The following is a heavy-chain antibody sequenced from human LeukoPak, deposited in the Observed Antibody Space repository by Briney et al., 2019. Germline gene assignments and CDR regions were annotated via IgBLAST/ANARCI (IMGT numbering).Heavy chain of an antibody. Sequence: GGSLRLSCAVSGFTFSNYWMHWVRQVPGKGLVWVSRINTDGRSTSYADSVKGRFTISRDNAKSTLYLQMTSLRAEDTAVYYCAKDGGGSNGGFDYWGQGTLVTVSS. CDR3: AKDGGGSNGGFDY. CDR2: INTDGRST. D-gene: IGHD1-26*01. J-gene: IGHJ4*02. V-gene: IGHV3-74*01. CDR1: GFTFSNYW.